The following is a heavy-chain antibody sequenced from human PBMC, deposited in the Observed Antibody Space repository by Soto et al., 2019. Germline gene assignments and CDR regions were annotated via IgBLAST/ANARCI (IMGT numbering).Heavy chain of an antibody. CDR1: GGTFSSYT. Sequence: SVKVSCKASGGTFSSYTISWVRQAPGQGLEWMGRIIPILGIANYAQKFQGRVTITADKSTSTAYMELGSLRSEDTAVYYCASEGIAVAGYYYYGMDVWGQGTTVTSP. V-gene: IGHV1-69*02. J-gene: IGHJ6*02. D-gene: IGHD6-19*01. CDR3: ASEGIAVAGYYYYGMDV. CDR2: IIPILGIA.